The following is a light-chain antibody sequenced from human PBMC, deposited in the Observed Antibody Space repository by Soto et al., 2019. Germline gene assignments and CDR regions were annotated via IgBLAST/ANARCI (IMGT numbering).Light chain of an antibody. Sequence: DIQMTQSPSTLSASVGDRVTITCRASQSVTSWLAWYQQKPGKAPNLLIYKASNLEYGVSSRFSGSGYGTEFTLTISSLQPDDFATYYCQQYRGYSWTFGQGTKVDLK. CDR1: QSVTSW. CDR3: QQYRGYSWT. V-gene: IGKV1-5*03. J-gene: IGKJ1*01. CDR2: KAS.